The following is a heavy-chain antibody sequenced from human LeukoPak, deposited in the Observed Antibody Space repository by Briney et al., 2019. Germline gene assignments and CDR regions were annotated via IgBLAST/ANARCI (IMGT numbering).Heavy chain of an antibody. J-gene: IGHJ4*02. CDR1: GGTFSSYA. V-gene: IGHV1-69*05. CDR2: IIPIFGTA. CDR3: ASDRRDGYNFDFDY. D-gene: IGHD5-24*01. Sequence: GASVTVSCKASGGTFSSYAISWVRQAPGQGLEWMGGIIPIFGTANYAQKFQGRVTITTDESTSTAYMELSSLRSEDTAVYYCASDRRDGYNFDFDYWGQGTLVTVSS.